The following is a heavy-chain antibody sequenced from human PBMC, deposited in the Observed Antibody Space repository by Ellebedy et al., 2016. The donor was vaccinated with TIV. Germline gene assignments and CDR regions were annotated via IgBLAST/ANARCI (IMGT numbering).Heavy chain of an antibody. CDR1: GFTFSNYA. D-gene: IGHD3-3*01. CDR3: ARDQSWSHYDFGDYEYYAMDV. J-gene: IGHJ6*02. V-gene: IGHV3-30-3*01. CDR2: ISYDGSNL. Sequence: GGSLRLSCAASGFTFSNYAMNWVRQAPGKGLEWLVIISYDGSNLYYADSVKGRFTISRDNSENTLYLEMNSLRAEDTAVYYCARDQSWSHYDFGDYEYYAMDVWGQGTTVIVPS.